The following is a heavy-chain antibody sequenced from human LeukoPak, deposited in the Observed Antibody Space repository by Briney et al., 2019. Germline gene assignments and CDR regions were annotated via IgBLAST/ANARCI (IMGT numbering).Heavy chain of an antibody. J-gene: IGHJ6*02. CDR1: GFTFSSYW. V-gene: IGHV3-7*03. Sequence: GGSLRLSCVASGFTFSSYWMSWVRQAPGKGLEWVANIKQDGSEKYYVDSVKGRFTISRDNAKNSLCLQMNSLRAEDTAVYYCARHSCSSTSCYYYYGMDVWGQGTTVTVSS. D-gene: IGHD2-2*01. CDR3: ARHSCSSTSCYYYYGMDV. CDR2: IKQDGSEK.